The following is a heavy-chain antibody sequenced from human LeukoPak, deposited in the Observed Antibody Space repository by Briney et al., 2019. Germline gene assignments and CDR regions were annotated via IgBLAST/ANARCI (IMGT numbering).Heavy chain of an antibody. CDR2: ISAYNGNT. CDR3: ARSSYGVELGDY. J-gene: IGHJ4*02. Sequence: ASVKVSCKASGYTFTSYGISWVRQAPGQGLEWMGWISAYNGNTNYAQKLQGRVTMTTDTSTSAAYMELRSLRSDDTAVYYCARSSYGVELGDYWGQGTLVTVSS. CDR1: GYTFTSYG. V-gene: IGHV1-18*01. D-gene: IGHD5-18*01.